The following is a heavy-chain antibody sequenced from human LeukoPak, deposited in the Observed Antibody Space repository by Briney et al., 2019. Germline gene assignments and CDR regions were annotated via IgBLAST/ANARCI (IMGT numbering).Heavy chain of an antibody. CDR3: GRTCFGDYAYDY. CDR1: GYTFIGYY. CDR2: INGNSGGT. J-gene: IGHJ4*02. Sequence: GASVKVSCKASGYTFIGYYLHWVRQAPGHGLEWMGRINGNSGGTNYAHRFQGRVTMTRDTSMSTANMELSRLRSDDSAVYYCGRTCFGDYAYDYWGQGTLVTVSS. V-gene: IGHV1-2*06. D-gene: IGHD4-17*01.